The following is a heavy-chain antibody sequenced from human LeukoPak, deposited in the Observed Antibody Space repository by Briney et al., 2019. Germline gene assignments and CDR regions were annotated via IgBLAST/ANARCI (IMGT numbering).Heavy chain of an antibody. J-gene: IGHJ4*02. D-gene: IGHD5-18*01. CDR3: AKARQLWSTYYFDY. CDR2: ISYDGSNK. V-gene: IGHV3-30*18. CDR1: GFTFSSYG. Sequence: GRSLRLSCAASGFTFSSYGMHWVRQAPGKGLEWGAVISYDGSNKYYADSVKGRFTISRDNSKNTLYLQMNRLRGEDTAVYYCAKARQLWSTYYFDYWGQGTLVTVSS.